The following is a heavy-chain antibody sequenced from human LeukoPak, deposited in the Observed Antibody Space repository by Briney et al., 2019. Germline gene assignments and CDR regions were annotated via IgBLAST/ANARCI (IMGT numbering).Heavy chain of an antibody. CDR1: GFTFSSYW. D-gene: IGHD3-22*01. J-gene: IGHJ6*03. CDR2: INSDGSST. CDR3: ARVMIVVRYYYYYYMDV. Sequence: GSLRLSCAASGFTFSSYWMHWVRQAPGKGLVWVSRINSDGSSTSYADSVKGRFTISRDNAKNTLYLQMNSLRAEDTAVYYCARVMIVVRYYYYYYMDVWGKGTTVTVSS. V-gene: IGHV3-74*01.